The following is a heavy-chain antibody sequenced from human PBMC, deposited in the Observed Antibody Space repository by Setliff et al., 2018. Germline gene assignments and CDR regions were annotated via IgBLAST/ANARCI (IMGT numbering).Heavy chain of an antibody. Sequence: PSETLSLTCAVYGGSFSGYYWSWIRQPPGKGLERIGEINHSGSTNYNPSLESRVTISEDTSKNQFSLKLTSVTAADAAVYYCARQIDYGDFQYFDYWGQGTLVTVSS. CDR1: GGSFSGYY. J-gene: IGHJ4*02. CDR2: INHSGST. D-gene: IGHD4-17*01. CDR3: ARQIDYGDFQYFDY. V-gene: IGHV4-34*01.